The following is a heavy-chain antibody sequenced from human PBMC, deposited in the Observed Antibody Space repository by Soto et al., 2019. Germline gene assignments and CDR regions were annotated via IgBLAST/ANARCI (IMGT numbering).Heavy chain of an antibody. J-gene: IGHJ6*02. CDR3: EKHMNTVTTTPLDV. Sequence: GGSLRLSCAASGFTFSSYGMHWVRQAPGKGLEWVAVISYDGSNKYYADSVKGRFTISRDNSKNTLYLQMNSLRAEDTAVYYCEKHMNTVTTTPLDVWGQGTTVTVSS. CDR2: ISYDGSNK. D-gene: IGHD4-4*01. V-gene: IGHV3-30*18. CDR1: GFTFSSYG.